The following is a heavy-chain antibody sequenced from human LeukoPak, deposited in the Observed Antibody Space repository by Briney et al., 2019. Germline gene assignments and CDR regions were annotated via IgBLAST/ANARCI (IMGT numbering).Heavy chain of an antibody. V-gene: IGHV3-53*01. CDR3: ARVREYGSGSYYINYFDY. D-gene: IGHD3-10*01. Sequence: PGGSLRLSCAASGFTVSSNYMSWVRQAPGKGLEWVSVIYSGGSTYYANSVKGRFTISRDNSKNTLYLQMNSLRAEDTAVYYCARVREYGSGSYYINYFDYWGQGTLVTVSS. J-gene: IGHJ4*02. CDR2: IYSGGST. CDR1: GFTVSSNY.